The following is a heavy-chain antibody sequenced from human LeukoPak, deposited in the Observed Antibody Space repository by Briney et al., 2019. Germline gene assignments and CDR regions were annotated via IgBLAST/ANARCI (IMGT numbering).Heavy chain of an antibody. D-gene: IGHD5-18*01. CDR3: ARDLGGYSCGSHFDY. CDR1: GFTFSSYY. V-gene: IGHV3-21*01. Sequence: PGGSLRLSCAGSGFTFSSYYMNWVRQAPGRGLEWVSSITTSSSYIYYADSVKGRFTISRDNAKNSLYLQMNSLRAEDTAVYYCARDLGGYSCGSHFDYWGQGTLVTVSS. CDR2: ITTSSSYI. J-gene: IGHJ4*02.